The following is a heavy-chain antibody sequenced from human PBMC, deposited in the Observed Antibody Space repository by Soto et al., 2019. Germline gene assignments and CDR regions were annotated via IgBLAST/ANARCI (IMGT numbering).Heavy chain of an antibody. J-gene: IGHJ6*03. V-gene: IGHV3-74*01. Sequence: PGGSLRLSCAASGFTFSSYWMHWVRQAPGKGLVWVSRINSDGSSTSYADSVKGRFTISRDNAKNTLYLQMNSLRAEDTAVYYCARDQYSSSSYYYYYYYMDVWGKGTTVTAP. CDR2: INSDGSST. CDR3: ARDQYSSSSYYYYYYYMDV. CDR1: GFTFSSYW. D-gene: IGHD6-6*01.